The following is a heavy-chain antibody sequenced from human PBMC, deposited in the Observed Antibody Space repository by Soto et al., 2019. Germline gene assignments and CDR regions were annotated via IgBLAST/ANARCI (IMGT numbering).Heavy chain of an antibody. CDR3: ANAEREYCSGGYCVPTNKYDY. CDR2: ISYDGSNK. CDR1: GFTFSSYG. J-gene: IGHJ4*02. Sequence: QVQLVESGGGVVQPGRSLRLSCAASGFTFSSYGMHWVRQAPGKGLEWVAVISYDGSNKYYADSVKGRFTISRDNSKNTLYLQMNSLRAEDTAVYYCANAEREYCSGGYCVPTNKYDYWGQGTLVTVSS. D-gene: IGHD2-15*01. V-gene: IGHV3-30*18.